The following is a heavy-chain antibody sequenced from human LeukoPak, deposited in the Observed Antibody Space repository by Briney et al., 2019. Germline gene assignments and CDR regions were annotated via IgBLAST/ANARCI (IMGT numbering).Heavy chain of an antibody. CDR2: IIPFFGTT. CDR3: ARSSQNLVAREEGGWFAP. Sequence: SVKVSCKASGGTFTNYGISWVRQAPGQGLEWMGGIIPFFGTTNYAQKFQGRVTITADKSTSTAYMELSRLRSGDTAVYYCARSSQNLVAREEGGWFAPGGQGTLVTVSS. D-gene: IGHD2-8*02. CDR1: GGTFTNYG. V-gene: IGHV1-69*06. J-gene: IGHJ5*02.